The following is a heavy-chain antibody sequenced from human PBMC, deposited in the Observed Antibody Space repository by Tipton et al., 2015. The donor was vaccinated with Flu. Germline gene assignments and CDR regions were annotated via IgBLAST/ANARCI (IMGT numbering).Heavy chain of an antibody. CDR3: ARSSFGELNWFDP. CDR1: GFTFSNYD. D-gene: IGHD3-10*01. V-gene: IGHV3-48*02. Sequence: GSLRLSCAASGFTFSNYDMNWVRQAPGRGLEWVSYISTGSSSIYYADSVKGRFTISRDNSKNTLYLQMRSLRDEDTAVYYCARSSFGELNWFDPWGQGTLVTVSS. J-gene: IGHJ5*02. CDR2: ISTGSSSI.